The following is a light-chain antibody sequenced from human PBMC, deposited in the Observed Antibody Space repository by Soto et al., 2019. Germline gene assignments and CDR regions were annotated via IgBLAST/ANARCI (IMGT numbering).Light chain of an antibody. CDR3: QQSYFTPT. V-gene: IGKV1-39*01. CDR1: QIIGTN. CDR2: GAS. J-gene: IGKJ1*01. Sequence: DIQMTQSPSSLSASAGDRVTICCRACQIIGTNLNWYQQRPGKAPKLLIFGASNLQSGVPSRFSGSGSGTDFTLTISGVQHEDFATYYCQQSYFTPTFGQGTKVDIK.